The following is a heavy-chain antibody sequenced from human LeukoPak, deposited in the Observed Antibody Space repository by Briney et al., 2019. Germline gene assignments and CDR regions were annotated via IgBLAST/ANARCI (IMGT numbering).Heavy chain of an antibody. CDR1: GFTFGDYA. Sequence: GGSLRLSCTASGFTFGDYAMSWVRQAPGKGLEWVSAISGSGGSTYYADSVKGRLTISRDNSKNTLYLQMNSLRAEDTAVYYCARGGYCSSTSCYSRRPLDYWGQGTLVTVSS. CDR3: ARGGYCSSTSCYSRRPLDY. D-gene: IGHD2-2*02. J-gene: IGHJ4*02. CDR2: ISGSGGST. V-gene: IGHV3-23*01.